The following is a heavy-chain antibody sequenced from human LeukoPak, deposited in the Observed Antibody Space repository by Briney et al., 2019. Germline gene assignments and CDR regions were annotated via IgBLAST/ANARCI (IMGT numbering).Heavy chain of an antibody. CDR3: ARSGSYYPLDY. J-gene: IGHJ4*02. CDR1: GYSISSGYY. D-gene: IGHD1-26*01. V-gene: IGHV4-38-2*02. CDR2: IYHSGST. Sequence: PSETLSLTCTVSGYSISSGYYWGWIRQPPGKGLEWIGSIYHSGSTYYNPSLKSRVTISVDRSKNQFSLKLSSVTAADTAVYYCARSGSYYPLDYWGRGTLVTVSS.